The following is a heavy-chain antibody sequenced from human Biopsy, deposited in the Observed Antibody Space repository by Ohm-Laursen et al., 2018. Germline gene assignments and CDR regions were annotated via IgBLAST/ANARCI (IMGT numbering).Heavy chain of an antibody. CDR3: TRKPNSLYYFDH. CDR1: GDSISSDYY. D-gene: IGHD1-14*01. Sequence: TLSLTCIVSGDSISSDYYWTWIRQVPGEGLEWIAYMHHSGPTYTYYNPSLKSRVAISVEVSKNQFSLKVSSVTAADTAVYFCTRKPNSLYYFDHWSQGTLVTVSS. CDR2: MHHSGPT. J-gene: IGHJ4*02. V-gene: IGHV4-31*03.